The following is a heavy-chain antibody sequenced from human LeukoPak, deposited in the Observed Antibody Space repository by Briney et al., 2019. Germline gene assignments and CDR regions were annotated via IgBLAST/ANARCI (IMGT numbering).Heavy chain of an antibody. CDR1: GGSISSYY. J-gene: IGHJ6*03. CDR3: ARGKITMVRGVTGVIVYYYMDV. CDR2: IYYSGST. D-gene: IGHD3-10*01. Sequence: SETLSLTCTVSGGSISSYYWSWIRQPPGKGLEWIGYIYYSGSTNYNPSLKGRVTISVDTSKNQFSLKLSSVTAADTAVYYCARGKITMVRGVTGVIVYYYMDVWGKGTTVTISS. V-gene: IGHV4-59*01.